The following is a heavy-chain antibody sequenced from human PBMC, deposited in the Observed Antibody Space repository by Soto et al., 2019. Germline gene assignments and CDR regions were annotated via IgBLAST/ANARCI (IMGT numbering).Heavy chain of an antibody. CDR1: GFTFSSYA. CDR2: IRGSGDST. J-gene: IGHJ4*02. CDR3: ARRGSGGYSHY. V-gene: IGHV3-23*01. D-gene: IGHD1-26*01. Sequence: EVQLLESGGGLVQPGGSLRLSCAASGFTFSSYAMRWVRQAPVKGLEWVTAIRGSGDSTYYADSVKGRFTISRDNSTHTLYLPMHSLRAEDAAVYYCARRGSGGYSHYWGQGTLVTVSS.